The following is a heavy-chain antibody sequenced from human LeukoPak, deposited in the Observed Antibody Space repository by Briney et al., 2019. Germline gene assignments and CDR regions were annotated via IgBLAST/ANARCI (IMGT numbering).Heavy chain of an antibody. D-gene: IGHD3-9*01. CDR3: ARHGLRYFDWLSYFDY. J-gene: IGHJ4*02. V-gene: IGHV4-39*01. Sequence: PSETLSLTCTVSGGSISSSSYYWGWIRQPPGKGLEWIGSIYYSGSTYYNPSLKSRVTISVDTSKNQFSLKLSSVTAADTAVYYCARHGLRYFDWLSYFDYWGQGTLVTVSS. CDR1: GGSISSSSYY. CDR2: IYYSGST.